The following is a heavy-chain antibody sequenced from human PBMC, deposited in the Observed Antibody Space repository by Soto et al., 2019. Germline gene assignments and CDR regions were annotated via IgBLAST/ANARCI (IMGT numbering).Heavy chain of an antibody. CDR1: GYTFTSYA. CDR2: ISAYNGNT. D-gene: IGHD3-10*01. CDR3: AREMVRGVGPDY. Sequence: ASVKVSCKASGYTFTSYAISWVRQAPGQGLEWMGWISAYNGNTKYAQKLQGRVTMTTDTSTSTAYMELRSLRSDDTAVFYCAREMVRGVGPDYWGQGTLVTVSS. V-gene: IGHV1-18*01. J-gene: IGHJ4*02.